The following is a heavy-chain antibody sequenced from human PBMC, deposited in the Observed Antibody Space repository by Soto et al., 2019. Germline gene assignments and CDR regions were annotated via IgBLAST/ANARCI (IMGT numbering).Heavy chain of an antibody. CDR3: TRCGSYGTLDY. CDR1: GFTFSTYW. CDR2: INSDGSDT. D-gene: IGHD1-26*01. Sequence: EVQLVESGGDLVQPGGSLRLSCAASGFTFSTYWMNWVRQVPGKGLAWVSCINSDGSDTTYADSVKGRFTISRDNTKNTVDLQMESLRVEDTAVYYCTRCGSYGTLDYWGQGTVVTASS. V-gene: IGHV3-74*03. J-gene: IGHJ4*02.